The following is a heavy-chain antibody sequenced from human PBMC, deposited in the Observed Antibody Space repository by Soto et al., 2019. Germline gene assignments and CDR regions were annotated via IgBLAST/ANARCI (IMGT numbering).Heavy chain of an antibody. CDR2: IYHSGST. D-gene: IGHD3-22*01. V-gene: IGHV4-30-2*01. CDR1: GGSISSGGYS. CDR3: ARMGRYYDSSGYSGEYYFDY. J-gene: IGHJ4*02. Sequence: SETLSLTCAVSGGSISSGGYSWSWIRQPPGKGLEWIGYIYHSGSTYYNPSLKSRVTISVDRSKNQFSLKLSSVTAADTAVYYCARMGRYYDSSGYSGEYYFDYWGQGTLFSVSS.